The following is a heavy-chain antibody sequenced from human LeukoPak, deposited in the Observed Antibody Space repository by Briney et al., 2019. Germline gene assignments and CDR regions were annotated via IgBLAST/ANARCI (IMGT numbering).Heavy chain of an antibody. J-gene: IGHJ6*03. CDR3: VRLYSNYDYMDV. D-gene: IGHD4-11*01. CDR1: GGSFSGYY. CDR2: INHSGST. V-gene: IGHV4-34*01. Sequence: SETLSLTCAVYGGSFSGYYWSWIRQPPGKGLEWIGEINHSGSTNYNPSLKSRVTISVDTSQNQFSLKLSSGTAADTAVYYCVRLYSNYDYMDVWGKGTTVTVSS.